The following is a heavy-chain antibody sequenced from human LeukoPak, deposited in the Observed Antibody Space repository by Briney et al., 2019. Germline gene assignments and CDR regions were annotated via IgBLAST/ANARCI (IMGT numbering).Heavy chain of an antibody. CDR3: ARNGDSSSPINY. CDR1: GGTFSSYA. V-gene: IGHV1-69*13. Sequence: ASVKVSCKASGGTFSSYAINWVRQAPGQALEWMGRIIPMFGTGDYAEKFQGRVTITADESTSTAYMELSSLRSEDTAVYYCARNGDSSSPINYWGQGTLVTVSS. J-gene: IGHJ4*02. CDR2: IIPMFGTG. D-gene: IGHD6-6*01.